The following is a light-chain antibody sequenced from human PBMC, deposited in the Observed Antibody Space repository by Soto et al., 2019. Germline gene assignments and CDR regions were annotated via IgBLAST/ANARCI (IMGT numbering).Light chain of an antibody. CDR1: QSISNW. CDR3: QQYGSPPPKT. V-gene: IGKV1-5*01. Sequence: DIQMTQSPSTLPASVGDRVTITCRASQSISNWLAWYQQKPGTAPKVLIYHASNLQSGVPSRFSGSGSGTEFTLTISCLQSEDFAVYYCQQYGSPPPKTFGQGTKVDIK. J-gene: IGKJ1*01. CDR2: HAS.